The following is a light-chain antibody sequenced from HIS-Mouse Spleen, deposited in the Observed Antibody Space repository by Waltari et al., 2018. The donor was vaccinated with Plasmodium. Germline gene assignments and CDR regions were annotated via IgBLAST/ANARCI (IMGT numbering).Light chain of an antibody. CDR2: AAS. V-gene: IGKV1-8*01. J-gene: IGKJ4*01. CDR1: QGISSY. Sequence: AIRMTQSPSSFSASTGDRVTITCRASQGISSYLAWDQQKPGKAPKLLIYAASTLQSGVPSRFSGSGSGTDVTLTISCLQSEDFATYYCQQYYSYPLTFGGGTKVEIK. CDR3: QQYYSYPLT.